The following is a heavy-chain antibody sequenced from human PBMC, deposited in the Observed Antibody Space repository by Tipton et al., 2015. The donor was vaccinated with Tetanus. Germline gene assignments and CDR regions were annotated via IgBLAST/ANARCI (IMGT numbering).Heavy chain of an antibody. V-gene: IGHV4-59*02. CDR3: ARDPGIASAGLWFDP. CDR2: VIYDGTS. D-gene: IGHD6-13*01. CDR1: GVSVRSYY. J-gene: IGHJ5*01. Sequence: TLSLTCTVSGVSVRSYYWSWIRQSPDKGLEWLGDVIYDGTSYYNPSLNSRVKISLDTSMNQVSLTLTSVTVADTAVYYCARDPGIASAGLWFDPWGQGTLVTVSS.